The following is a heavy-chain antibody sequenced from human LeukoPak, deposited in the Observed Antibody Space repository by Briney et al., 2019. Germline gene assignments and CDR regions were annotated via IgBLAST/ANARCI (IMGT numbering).Heavy chain of an antibody. Sequence: ASVKVSCKASGGTFSSYAISWVRQAPGQGLEWMGRIIPIFGTANYAQKFQGRVTMNRNTSISTAYMELSSLRSEDTAVYYCARDSSGAGSDYWGQGTLVTVSS. CDR3: ARDSSGAGSDY. CDR2: IIPIFGTA. J-gene: IGHJ4*02. D-gene: IGHD3-22*01. CDR1: GGTFSSYA. V-gene: IGHV1-69*05.